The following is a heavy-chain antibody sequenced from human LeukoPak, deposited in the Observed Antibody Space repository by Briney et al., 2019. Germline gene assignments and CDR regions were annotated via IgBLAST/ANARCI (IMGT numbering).Heavy chain of an antibody. CDR1: GFTFSSYS. J-gene: IGHJ6*02. D-gene: IGHD3-10*01. Sequence: GGSLRLSCAASGFTFSSYSMNWVRQAPGKGLEWVSSISSSSSYIYYAASVKGRFTISRDNAKNSLYLQMNSLRAEDTAVYYCARELLSQYYYYGMDVWGQGTTVTVSS. CDR2: ISSSSSYI. CDR3: ARELLSQYYYYGMDV. V-gene: IGHV3-21*01.